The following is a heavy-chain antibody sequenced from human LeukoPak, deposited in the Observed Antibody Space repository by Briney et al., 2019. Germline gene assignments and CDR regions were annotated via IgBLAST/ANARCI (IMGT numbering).Heavy chain of an antibody. D-gene: IGHD6-13*01. J-gene: IGHJ4*02. CDR2: ISWDGGNR. Sequence: GGSLRLSCAASGFTFDDYSMHWVRQAPGKGLKWVSLISWDGGNREYADSVKGRFTISRDNSRNSLFLQMNSLTTEDTAFYYCAKDYSSSGPFDYWGQGTLVTVSS. CDR1: GFTFDDYS. V-gene: IGHV3-43*01. CDR3: AKDYSSSGPFDY.